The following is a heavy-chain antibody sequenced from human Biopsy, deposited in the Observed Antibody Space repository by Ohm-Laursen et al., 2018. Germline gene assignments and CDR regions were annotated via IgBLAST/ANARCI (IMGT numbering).Heavy chain of an antibody. Sequence: SDTLSLTCTVSDGSINSYYWNWTRQPPGKRLEWIGNIYYSGSTNYNPSLRSRVTISVDRSKNQFSLELSSVTAADTAVYYCARVGAGAPSIDYFDYWGQGALVTVSS. D-gene: IGHD1-26*01. CDR2: IYYSGST. CDR1: DGSINSYY. CDR3: ARVGAGAPSIDYFDY. V-gene: IGHV4-59*07. J-gene: IGHJ4*02.